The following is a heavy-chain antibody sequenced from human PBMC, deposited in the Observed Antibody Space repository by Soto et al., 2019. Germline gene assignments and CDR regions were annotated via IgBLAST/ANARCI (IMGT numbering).Heavy chain of an antibody. CDR2: IFYSGGT. CDR3: AGAYGWAFDI. D-gene: IGHD3-16*01. CDR1: GGSISSYY. V-gene: IGHV4-59*01. J-gene: IGHJ3*02. Sequence: QVQLQESGPGLVKPSETLSLSCTVSGGSISSYYWGWIRQPPGKGLEWIWYIFYSGGTNYNPSLNSRGTVSVDTSENRCPLKLTSAAAAETAAYCCAGAYGWAFDIWGQATMVTVSS.